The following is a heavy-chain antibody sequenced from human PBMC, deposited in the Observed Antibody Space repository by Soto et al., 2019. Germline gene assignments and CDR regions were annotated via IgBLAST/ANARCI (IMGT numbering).Heavy chain of an antibody. CDR3: AHRRPYSNSPEYFFDY. Sequence: QITLKESGPTLVKPTQTLTLTCAFSGFSLSTSGVDVGWIRQPPGKALEWLALIYWDDDKRYSPSLKSRLTITKDTSKNRVVLTMTNMDPLDTATYYCAHRRPYSNSPEYFFDYWGQGTLVTDSS. J-gene: IGHJ4*02. CDR2: IYWDDDK. V-gene: IGHV2-5*02. D-gene: IGHD6-6*01. CDR1: GFSLSTSGVD.